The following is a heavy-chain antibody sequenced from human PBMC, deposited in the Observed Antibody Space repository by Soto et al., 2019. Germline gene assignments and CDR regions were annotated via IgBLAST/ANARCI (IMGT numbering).Heavy chain of an antibody. Sequence: VQLVESGGDVVQPGRSLRLPCVASGFIFTNYAIQWVRQAPGKGLDWVAVVSRDGNTKFYADSVRGRFTISRDNSKNTVFLQINSLRPEDTALYYCARELTSGGELDSWGQGTLVTVSP. J-gene: IGHJ4*02. CDR1: GFIFTNYA. CDR3: ARELTSGGELDS. CDR2: VSRDGNTK. V-gene: IGHV3-30-3*01. D-gene: IGHD4-17*01.